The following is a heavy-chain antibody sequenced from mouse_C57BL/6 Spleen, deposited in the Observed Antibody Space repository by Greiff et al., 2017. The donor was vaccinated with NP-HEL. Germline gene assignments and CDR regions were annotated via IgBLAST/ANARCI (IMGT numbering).Heavy chain of an antibody. CDR2: ISYDGSN. Sequence: ESGPGLVKPSQSLSLTCSVTGYSITSGYYWNWIRQFPGNKLEWMGYISYDGSNNYNPSLKNRISITRDTSKNQFFLKLNSVTTEDTATYYCARGGPHYYGSSDYAMDYWGQGTSVTVSS. V-gene: IGHV3-6*01. D-gene: IGHD1-1*01. J-gene: IGHJ4*01. CDR3: ARGGPHYYGSSDYAMDY. CDR1: GYSITSGYY.